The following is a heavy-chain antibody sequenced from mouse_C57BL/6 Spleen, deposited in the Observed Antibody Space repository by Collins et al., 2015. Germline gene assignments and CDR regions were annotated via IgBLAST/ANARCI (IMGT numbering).Heavy chain of an antibody. V-gene: IGHV1-55*01. CDR3: ARNDYSNLAWFAY. CDR1: GYTFTSYW. J-gene: IGHJ4*01. CDR2: IYPGSGST. D-gene: IGHD2-5*01. Sequence: QVQLQQPGAELVKPGASVKMSCKASGYTFTSYWITWVKQRPGQGLEWIGDIYPGSGSTNYNEKFKSKATLTVDTSSSTAYMQLSSLTSEDSAVYYCARNDYSNLAWFAYWGQGTSVTVSS.